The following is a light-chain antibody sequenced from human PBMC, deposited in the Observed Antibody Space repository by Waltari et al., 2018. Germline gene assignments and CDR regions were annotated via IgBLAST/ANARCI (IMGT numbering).Light chain of an antibody. V-gene: IGLV1-40*01. CDR3: QSYDTSLRVV. Sequence: QSVLTQPPSVSGAPGQRVTISCPGLGSNIGAGHDVHWYPQIPRAAPKLLIYGSTSRPLGVPDRFFGSTSGTSASLAITGLQAEDEADYYCQSYDTSLRVVFGGGTKLTVL. CDR2: GST. CDR1: GSNIGAGHD. J-gene: IGLJ3*02.